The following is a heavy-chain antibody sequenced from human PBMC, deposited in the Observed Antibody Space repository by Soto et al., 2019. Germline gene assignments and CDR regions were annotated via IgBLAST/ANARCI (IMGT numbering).Heavy chain of an antibody. CDR1: GFTFSSYG. Sequence: PGGSLRLSCAASGFTFSSYGMHWVRQAPGKGLEWVAVISYDGSNKYYADSVKGRFTISVDTSKKHLSLKLSSVTAADTAVYYCARPPYDFAFDIWGQGTMVTVSS. CDR2: ISYDGSNK. V-gene: IGHV3-30*03. CDR3: ARPPYDFAFDI. J-gene: IGHJ3*02. D-gene: IGHD5-12*01.